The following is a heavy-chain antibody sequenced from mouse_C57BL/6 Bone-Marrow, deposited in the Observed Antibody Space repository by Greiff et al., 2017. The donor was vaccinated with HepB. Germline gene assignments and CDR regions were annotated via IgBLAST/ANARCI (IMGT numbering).Heavy chain of an antibody. V-gene: IGHV7-1*01. J-gene: IGHJ4*01. CDR2: SRNKANDYTT. Sequence: EVKLMESGGGLVQSGRSLRLSCATSGFTFSDFYMEWVRQAPGKGLEWIAASRNKANDYTTEYSASVKGRFIVSRDTSQSILYLQMNALRAEDTAIYYCARDYYYGSSDDYYAMDYWGQGTSVTVSS. CDR3: ARDYYYGSSDDYYAMDY. CDR1: GFTFSDFY. D-gene: IGHD1-1*01.